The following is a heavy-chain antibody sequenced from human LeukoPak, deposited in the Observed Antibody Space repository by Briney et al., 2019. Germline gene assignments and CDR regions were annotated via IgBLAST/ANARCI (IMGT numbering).Heavy chain of an antibody. D-gene: IGHD4-23*01. Sequence: GASVTVSCKASGYTFTIYDINWVRQATGQGLEWMGWMNPNSGNTGYAQKFQGRVTMTRNTSISTAYMELSSLRSEDTAVYYCARGSRNSAAFDIWGQGTMVTVSS. J-gene: IGHJ3*02. CDR3: ARGSRNSAAFDI. CDR1: GYTFTIYD. CDR2: MNPNSGNT. V-gene: IGHV1-8*01.